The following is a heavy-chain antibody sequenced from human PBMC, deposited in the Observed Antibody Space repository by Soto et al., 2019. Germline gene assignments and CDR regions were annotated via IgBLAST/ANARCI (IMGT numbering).Heavy chain of an antibody. Sequence: PSETLSLTCAVSGGSLSSSNWWGWVRQPPGKGLEWIGENYHSGSTNYNPSLKSRGTISVDKSKNQFALKLSSGTAADTAVYYCAGDWRIGGYGSGSYYGMDVWGQGTTVTV. CDR3: AGDWRIGGYGSGSYYGMDV. J-gene: IGHJ6*02. D-gene: IGHD3-10*01. V-gene: IGHV4-4*02. CDR1: GGSLSSSNW. CDR2: NYHSGST.